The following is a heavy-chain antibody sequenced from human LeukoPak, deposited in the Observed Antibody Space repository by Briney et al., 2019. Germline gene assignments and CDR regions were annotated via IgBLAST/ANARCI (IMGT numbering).Heavy chain of an antibody. D-gene: IGHD2-8*01. Sequence: SETLSLTCTVSRGSVSSSTYYWSWVRQPPGKGLEWIASFYYTGSTYYNPSLKSRVTISLDMSKNEFFLTMTSVTAADTAVYFCTAERNGSPHYWGQGTQVTVSS. CDR1: RGSVSSSTYY. V-gene: IGHV4-39*07. CDR3: TAERNGSPHY. J-gene: IGHJ4*02. CDR2: FYYTGST.